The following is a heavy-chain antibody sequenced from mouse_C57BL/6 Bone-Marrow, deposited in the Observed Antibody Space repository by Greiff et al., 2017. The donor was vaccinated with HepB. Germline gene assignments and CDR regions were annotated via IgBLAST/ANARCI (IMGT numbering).Heavy chain of an antibody. V-gene: IGHV14-3*01. Sequence: VQLKESVAELVRPGASVKLSCTASGFNFTNTYMHWVKQRPEQGLEWIGRIDPANGNTKYAPKFQGKATITADTSSNTAYLQLSSLTSEDTAIYYCASRGIRRGYFDYWGQGTTLTVSS. CDR2: IDPANGNT. J-gene: IGHJ2*01. D-gene: IGHD1-1*01. CDR1: GFNFTNTY. CDR3: ASRGIRRGYFDY.